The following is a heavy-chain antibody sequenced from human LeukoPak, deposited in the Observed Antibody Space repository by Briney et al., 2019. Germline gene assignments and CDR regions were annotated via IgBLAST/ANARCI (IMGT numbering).Heavy chain of an antibody. V-gene: IGHV1-69*05. CDR3: ASYSRDGYAYFDY. CDR2: IIPIFGTA. J-gene: IGHJ4*02. Sequence: ASVKVSCKXSGGTFSSYAISWVRQAPGQGLEWMGRIIPIFGTANYAQKFQGRVTITTDESTSTAYMELSSLRSEDTAVYYCASYSRDGYAYFDYWGQGTLVTVSS. D-gene: IGHD5-24*01. CDR1: GGTFSSYA.